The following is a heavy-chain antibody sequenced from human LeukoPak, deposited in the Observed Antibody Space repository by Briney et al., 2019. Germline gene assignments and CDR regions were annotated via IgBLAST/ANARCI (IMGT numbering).Heavy chain of an antibody. D-gene: IGHD3-10*01. CDR3: ARDIVSGSGSLDY. J-gene: IGHJ4*02. Sequence: GGSLRLSCAASRFTFSNYWMHWVRHAPGKGLVWLSRVKSDGSNPNYADSVKGRFTISRDNAESMLYLQMNTLGAEDTAVYYCARDIVSGSGSLDYWGQGTLVTVSS. CDR1: RFTFSNYW. CDR2: VKSDGSNP. V-gene: IGHV3-74*01.